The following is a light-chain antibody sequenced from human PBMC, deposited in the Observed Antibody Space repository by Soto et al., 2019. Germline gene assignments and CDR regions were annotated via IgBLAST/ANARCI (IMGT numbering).Light chain of an antibody. CDR2: DVS. V-gene: IGLV2-14*01. CDR3: SSYTSSSTVV. Sequence: QSALTQPASVSGSPGQSITISCTGTSRDVGSYNYVSWYQQRPGKAPRLMIYDVSDRPSGISIRFSGSKSGNTASLTISGLQAEDEADYFCSSYTSSSTVVFGGVTKLTVL. J-gene: IGLJ3*02. CDR1: SRDVGSYNY.